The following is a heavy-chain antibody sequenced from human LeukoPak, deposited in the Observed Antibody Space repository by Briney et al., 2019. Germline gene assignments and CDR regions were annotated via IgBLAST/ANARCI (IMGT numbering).Heavy chain of an antibody. CDR2: ISSSSSYI. Sequence: GGSLRLSCAASGFTFSSYSMNWVRQAPGKGLEWVSSISSSSSYIYYADSVKGRFTISRDNAKNSLYLQMNSLRAEDTAVYYCARDVRSSGWYTFGFDYWGQGTLVTVSS. V-gene: IGHV3-21*01. CDR3: ARDVRSSGWYTFGFDY. D-gene: IGHD6-19*01. J-gene: IGHJ4*02. CDR1: GFTFSSYS.